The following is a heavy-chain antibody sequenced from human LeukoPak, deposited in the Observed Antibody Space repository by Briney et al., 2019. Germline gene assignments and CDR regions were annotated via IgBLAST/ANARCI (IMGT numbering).Heavy chain of an antibody. CDR2: INHNGNVN. D-gene: IGHD3-16*01. Sequence: GGSVTLSCAASVFDFSSYWINWARHAPGKGLEWVASINHNGNVNYYVDSVKGRFTISRDNAKNSLYLQMSNLRAEDTAVYFCARGGGLDVWGQGATVTVSS. CDR1: VFDFSSYW. J-gene: IGHJ6*02. V-gene: IGHV3-7*03. CDR3: ARGGGLDV.